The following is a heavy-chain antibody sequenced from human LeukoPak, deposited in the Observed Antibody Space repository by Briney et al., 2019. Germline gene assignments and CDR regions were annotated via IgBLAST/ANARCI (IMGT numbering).Heavy chain of an antibody. CDR1: GYTFTSYY. D-gene: IGHD3-22*01. J-gene: IGHJ4*02. CDR3: RVVVTSLGNIDY. CDR2: INPSAGST. V-gene: IGHV1-46*01. Sequence: ASVKVSCKASGYTFTSYYMHWVRQAPGQGLEWMGIINPSAGSTSYAQKFQGRVTMTRDMSTSTVYMELSSLRSEDTAVYYCRVVVTSLGNIDYWGQGTLVTVSS.